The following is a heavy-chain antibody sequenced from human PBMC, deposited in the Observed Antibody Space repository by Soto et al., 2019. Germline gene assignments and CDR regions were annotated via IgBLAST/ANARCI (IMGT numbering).Heavy chain of an antibody. CDR3: ASPPRGHAGDL. CDR1: SFLFSSYT. J-gene: IGHJ3*01. V-gene: IGHV3-48*01. D-gene: IGHD2-2*01. CDR2: ISGSGDTI. Sequence: VELVESGGDLVQPGGSLRLTCTASSFLFSSYTMNWVRQAPGKGLEWIAYISGSGDTIHYADSVKGRFTISRDNAKKSLYLQMDSLRVNDTAVYYCASPPRGHAGDLWGQGTLVAVSS.